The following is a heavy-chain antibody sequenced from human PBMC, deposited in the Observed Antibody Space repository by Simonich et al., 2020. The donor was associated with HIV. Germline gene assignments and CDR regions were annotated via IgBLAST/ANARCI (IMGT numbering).Heavy chain of an antibody. V-gene: IGHV3-30*07. J-gene: IGHJ4*02. CDR3: ASGGSISSVWADDY. CDR1: GFTFSSYA. CDR2: ISYDGSNK. Sequence: QVQLVESGGGVVQPGRSLRLSCAASGFTFSSYAMHWVRQAPGKGLEWGAVISYDGSNKYYADSVKGRFTISIDNSKNTLYLQMNSLRAEDTAVYYCASGGSISSVWADDYWGQGTLVTVSS. D-gene: IGHD3-16*01.